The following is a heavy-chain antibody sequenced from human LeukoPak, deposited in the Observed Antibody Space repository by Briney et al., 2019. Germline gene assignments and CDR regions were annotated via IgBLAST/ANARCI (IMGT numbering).Heavy chain of an antibody. J-gene: IGHJ6*03. D-gene: IGHD3-10*01. CDR1: GFTFSTYS. Sequence: GGSLRLSCAASGFTFSTYSMNWVRQAPGKGLEWVSTIYSGGTTFYTDSGRGPFTISRDNSKNTLYLQMNSLRAEDAAIYYCARVLYYYASVSYNYYMDVWGKGTTVTISS. V-gene: IGHV3-53*01. CDR3: ARVLYYYASVSYNYYMDV. CDR2: IYSGGTT.